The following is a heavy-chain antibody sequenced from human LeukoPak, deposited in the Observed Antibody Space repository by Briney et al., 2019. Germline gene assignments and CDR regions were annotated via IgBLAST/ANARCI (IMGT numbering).Heavy chain of an antibody. Sequence: GESLKISCKGSGYSITSYWIGWVRQMPGKGLEWMGIIYPGDSDTRYSPSFQGQVTISADKSISTAYLQWSSLKASDTAMYYCARRGYYDSSGSDYWGQGTLVTVSS. J-gene: IGHJ4*02. V-gene: IGHV5-51*01. CDR3: ARRGYYDSSGSDY. D-gene: IGHD3-22*01. CDR2: IYPGDSDT. CDR1: GYSITSYW.